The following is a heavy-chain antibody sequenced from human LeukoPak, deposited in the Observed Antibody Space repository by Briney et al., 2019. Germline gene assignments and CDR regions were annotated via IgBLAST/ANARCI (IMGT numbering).Heavy chain of an antibody. Sequence: GGSRRLSCAASGFTFSDYYMNWIRQAPGKGLEWVSYLSSSGSTIYYADSVKGRFTNSRDNAKNSLYLQMNSLRAEDTAVYYCARDITPYYYMDVWGKGTTVTVSS. J-gene: IGHJ6*03. CDR1: GFTFSDYY. CDR3: ARDITPYYYMDV. V-gene: IGHV3-11*04. D-gene: IGHD3-10*01. CDR2: LSSSGSTI.